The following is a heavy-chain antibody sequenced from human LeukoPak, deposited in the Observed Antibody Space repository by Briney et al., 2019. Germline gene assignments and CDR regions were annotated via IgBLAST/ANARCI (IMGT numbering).Heavy chain of an antibody. Sequence: ASVNVSCKASGYTFTSYDINWVRQAPGQGLEWMGWMNPNSGNTGYAQKFQGRVTMTRNIFISTAYMELSSLRSEDTAVYYCARVEYISGYSHIYWGQGTLVTVSS. V-gene: IGHV1-8*01. D-gene: IGHD3-22*01. CDR2: MNPNSGNT. CDR3: ARVEYISGYSHIY. J-gene: IGHJ4*02. CDR1: GYTFTSYD.